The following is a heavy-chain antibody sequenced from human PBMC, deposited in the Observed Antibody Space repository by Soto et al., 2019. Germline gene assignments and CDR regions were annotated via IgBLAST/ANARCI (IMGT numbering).Heavy chain of an antibody. J-gene: IGHJ6*02. D-gene: IGHD3-10*01. Sequence: SETLSLTCTVSGDSISSYYWSWIRQHPGKGLEWIGYIYYSGSTYYNPSLKSRVTISVDTSKNQFSLKLSPVTAADTAVYYCGRVGQEYAWGFGEDYYGMDVWGQGTTVTVSS. CDR2: IYYSGST. CDR1: GDSISSYY. V-gene: IGHV4-59*06. CDR3: GRVGQEYAWGFGEDYYGMDV.